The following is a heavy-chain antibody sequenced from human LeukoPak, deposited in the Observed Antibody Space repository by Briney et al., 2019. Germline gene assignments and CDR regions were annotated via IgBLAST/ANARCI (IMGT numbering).Heavy chain of an antibody. J-gene: IGHJ6*03. V-gene: IGHV4-61*02. CDR3: ARGYSYGNYYYYYMDV. CDR2: IYTSGST. D-gene: IGHD5-18*01. Sequence: SETLSLTCTVSGGSISSGSYYWSWIRQPAVKGLEWIGRIYTSGSTNYNPSLKSRVTISVDTSKNQFSLKLSSVTAADTAVYYCARGYSYGNYYYYYMDVWGKGTTVTISS. CDR1: GGSISSGSYY.